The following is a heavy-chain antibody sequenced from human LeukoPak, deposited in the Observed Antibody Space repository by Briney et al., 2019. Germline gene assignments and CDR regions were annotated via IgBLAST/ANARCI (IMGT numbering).Heavy chain of an antibody. V-gene: IGHV3-53*01. CDR1: GLTVSNNY. CDR3: ALGYCSSASCLPTFDY. Sequence: GGSLRLSCAASGLTVSNNYMSWVRHAPGKGLEWVSVIFSAGSTYYADSVKGRFTISRDSSKNTVYLQMNSLRAEDTAVYYCALGYCSSASCLPTFDYWGQGALVTVSS. CDR2: IFSAGST. J-gene: IGHJ4*02. D-gene: IGHD2-2*01.